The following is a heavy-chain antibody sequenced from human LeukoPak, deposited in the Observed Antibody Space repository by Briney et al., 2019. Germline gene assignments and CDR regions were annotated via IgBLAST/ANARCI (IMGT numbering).Heavy chain of an antibody. D-gene: IGHD3-10*01. Sequence: ASVKVSCKASGYTFTSYYMHWVRQAPGQGLERMGIINPSGGSTSYAQKFQGRVTMTRDTSKNQFSLKLSSVTAADTAVYYCARTQWFGEFMDIWGQGTLVTVSS. CDR1: GYTFTSYY. V-gene: IGHV1-46*01. CDR2: INPSGGST. J-gene: IGHJ4*02. CDR3: ARTQWFGEFMDI.